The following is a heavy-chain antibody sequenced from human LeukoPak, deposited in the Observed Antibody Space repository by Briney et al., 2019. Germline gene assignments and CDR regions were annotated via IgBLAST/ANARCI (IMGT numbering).Heavy chain of an antibody. V-gene: IGHV5-51*01. CDR2: IYPGDSDT. D-gene: IGHD2-2*01. CDR3: GRVVVPAAIQFDY. Sequence: GESLKISCKGSGYSFTSYWIGWVRQVPRKGLEWMGIIYPGDSDTRYSPSFQSQVTISADKSISTAYRQWSSLKASDTAMYYCGRVVVPAAIQFDYWGQGTLVTVSS. J-gene: IGHJ4*02. CDR1: GYSFTSYW.